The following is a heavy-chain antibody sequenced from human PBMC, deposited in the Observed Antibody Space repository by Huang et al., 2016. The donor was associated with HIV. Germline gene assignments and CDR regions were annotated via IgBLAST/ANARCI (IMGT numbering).Heavy chain of an antibody. V-gene: IGHV5-51*01. CDR3: ARRFSSSSGYFDY. D-gene: IGHD6-6*01. J-gene: IGHJ4*02. CDR2: IFPDDADT. CDR1: GYSFSSYW. Sequence: VQLVQSGAEVKKPGESLKISCKGSGYSFSSYWIAWVRLMPWKGLEWMGIIFPDDADTTYSPSFEGQVTISADKSIGTAYLQWSSLKASDTAMYYCARRFSSSSGYFDYWGQGSLVTVSS.